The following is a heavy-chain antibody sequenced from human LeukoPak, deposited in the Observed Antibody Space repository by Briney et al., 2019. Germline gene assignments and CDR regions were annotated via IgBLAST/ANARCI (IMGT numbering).Heavy chain of an antibody. CDR1: GGSISSFY. Sequence: PSETLSLTCTVSGGSISSFYWSWVRQPPGKGLEWIGSMYYTGSTTYNPSLESRVTISLGTSKSQFSLKLSSVTAADTAVYYCARQGRTFYNWFDPWGQGTLVTVSS. CDR2: MYYTGST. V-gene: IGHV4-59*08. CDR3: ARQGRTFYNWFDP. J-gene: IGHJ5*02.